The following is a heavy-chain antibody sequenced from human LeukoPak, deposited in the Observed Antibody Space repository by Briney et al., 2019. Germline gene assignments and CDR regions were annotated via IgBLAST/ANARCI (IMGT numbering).Heavy chain of an antibody. J-gene: IGHJ4*02. CDR3: ARAFRYSSFDY. V-gene: IGHV3-30-3*01. Sequence: PGGSLGLSCAASECTFSSYSMHCVSQAPGKGLEWVAVISYDGSNKYYADSVKGRFTISRDNPKNTLYLQMNSLYDEETAVYYCARAFRYSSFDYWGQGALVTVSS. CDR2: ISYDGSNK. CDR1: ECTFSSYS. D-gene: IGHD6-13*01.